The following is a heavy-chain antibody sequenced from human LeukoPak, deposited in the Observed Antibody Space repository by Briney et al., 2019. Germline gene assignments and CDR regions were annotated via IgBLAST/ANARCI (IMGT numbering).Heavy chain of an antibody. V-gene: IGHV3-21*01. D-gene: IGHD4-11*01. CDR2: ISSSSSYI. CDR1: GFTFSSYS. Sequence: GGSLRLSCAASGFTFSSYSMNWVRQAPGKGLEWVSSISSSSSYIYYADSVKGRFTIFRDNAKNSLYLQMNSLRAEDTAVYYCARDDYSNYGATNDYWGQGTLVTVSS. J-gene: IGHJ4*02. CDR3: ARDDYSNYGATNDY.